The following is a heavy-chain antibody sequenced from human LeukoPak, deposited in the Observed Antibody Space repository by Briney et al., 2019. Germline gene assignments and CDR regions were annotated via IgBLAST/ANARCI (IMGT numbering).Heavy chain of an antibody. V-gene: IGHV3-49*04. Sequence: GGSLSLSCTASGFTFGDYAMSWVRQAPGEGLEWVGFIRSKAYGGTTEYAASVKGRFTISRDDSTSIAYLQMNSLKTEDTAVYYCTRTSDYGDDGVCFDNWGQGTLVTVSS. CDR2: IRSKAYGGTT. J-gene: IGHJ4*02. D-gene: IGHD4-17*01. CDR1: GFTFGDYA. CDR3: TRTSDYGDDGVCFDN.